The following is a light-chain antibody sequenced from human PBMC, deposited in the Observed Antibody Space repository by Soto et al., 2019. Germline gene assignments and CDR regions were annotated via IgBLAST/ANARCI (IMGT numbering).Light chain of an antibody. V-gene: IGLV1-40*01. CDR2: GNT. CDR3: QSHDTSLSGYV. CDR1: SSNIGAGYD. Sequence: QSVLTQPPSVSRAPGQRVTISCTGSSSNIGAGYDVHWYQQLPGTAPKLLIYGNTNRPSGVPDRVSGSKSGTSASLAITGLQAEDEADYYCQSHDTSLSGYVFGTGTKLTVL. J-gene: IGLJ1*01.